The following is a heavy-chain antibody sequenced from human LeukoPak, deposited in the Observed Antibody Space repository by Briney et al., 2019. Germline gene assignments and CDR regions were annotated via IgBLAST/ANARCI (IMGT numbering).Heavy chain of an antibody. D-gene: IGHD2-15*01. V-gene: IGHV3-21*01. CDR2: ISSSSSYI. J-gene: IGHJ6*03. Sequence: GGSLRLSCAASGFTFSSYSMNWVRQAPGKGLEWVSSISSSSSYIYYADSVKGRFTISRDNAKNSLYLQMNSLRAEDTAVYYCARESKGYCSGGSCYSAYYYYYMDVWGKGTTVTVSS. CDR1: GFTFSSYS. CDR3: ARESKGYCSGGSCYSAYYYYYMDV.